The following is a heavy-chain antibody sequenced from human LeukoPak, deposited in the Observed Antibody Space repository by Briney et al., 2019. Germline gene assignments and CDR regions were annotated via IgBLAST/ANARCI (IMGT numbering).Heavy chain of an antibody. V-gene: IGHV4-34*01. D-gene: IGHD2-2*01. CDR3: ARLQWIVVVPAATGPNWFDP. CDR2: INHSGST. J-gene: IGHJ5*02. Sequence: SETLSLTCAVYGGSFSGYYWRWIRQPPGRGLEGSGEINHSGSTNYNPCLESRVTIPVLACKIQFALKLSSVTAAATTVYPCARLQWIVVVPAATGPNWFDPWGQGPLVTVSS. CDR1: GGSFSGYY.